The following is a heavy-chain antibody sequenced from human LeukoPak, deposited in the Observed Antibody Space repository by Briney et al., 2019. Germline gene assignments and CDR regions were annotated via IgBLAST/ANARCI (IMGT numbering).Heavy chain of an antibody. J-gene: IGHJ4*02. Sequence: GGSLRLSCAASGFTFSSYAMSWVRQAPGKGLEWVSAISGSGGSTYYADSVKGRFTTSRDNSKNTLYLQMNSLRAEDTAVYYCAKKPVYDILTGYYTAGYFDYWGQGTLVTVSS. V-gene: IGHV3-23*01. CDR2: ISGSGGST. CDR1: GFTFSSYA. D-gene: IGHD3-9*01. CDR3: AKKPVYDILTGYYTAGYFDY.